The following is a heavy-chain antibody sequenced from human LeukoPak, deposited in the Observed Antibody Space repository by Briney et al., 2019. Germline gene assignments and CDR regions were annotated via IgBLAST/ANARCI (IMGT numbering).Heavy chain of an antibody. V-gene: IGHV3-30*18. CDR3: AKTHGSGSYTRIDYYYYMDV. CDR1: GFTFSNYG. D-gene: IGHD3-10*01. J-gene: IGHJ6*03. Sequence: GRSLRLSCAASGFTFSNYGMHWVRQAPGKGLEWVAVISYDGSNKYYADSVKGRFTISRDNSKNTLYLQMNSLRAEDTAVYYCAKTHGSGSYTRIDYYYYMDVWGKGTTVTISS. CDR2: ISYDGSNK.